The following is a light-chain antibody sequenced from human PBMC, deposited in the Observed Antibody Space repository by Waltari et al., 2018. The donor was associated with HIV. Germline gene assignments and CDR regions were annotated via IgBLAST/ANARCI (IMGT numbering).Light chain of an antibody. Sequence: QSALTQPASVSGSPGQSITISCTGTTSDVGDYTYVSWYQQHPGKAPKLMIFEVSDRPSGVSNRFSGSKSGNTASLTISGLQAEDEADYYCSSYTSTSIPVFGGGTKLTVL. J-gene: IGLJ2*01. CDR1: TSDVGDYTY. V-gene: IGLV2-14*01. CDR2: EVS. CDR3: SSYTSTSIPV.